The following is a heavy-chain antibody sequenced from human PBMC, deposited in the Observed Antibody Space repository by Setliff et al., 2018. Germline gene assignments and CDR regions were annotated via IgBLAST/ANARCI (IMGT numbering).Heavy chain of an antibody. V-gene: IGHV3-11*01. Sequence: GGSLRLSCAASGFSFSDYYMMWIRQAPGKGLEWVSYISNDAYTIHYADSMKGRLTISRDNSKNSVFLQMNSLRVEDTAVYYCARVHYETSTYSPTLFDHWGQGALVTVS. CDR2: ISNDAYTI. D-gene: IGHD3-22*01. J-gene: IGHJ4*02. CDR3: ARVHYETSTYSPTLFDH. CDR1: GFSFSDYY.